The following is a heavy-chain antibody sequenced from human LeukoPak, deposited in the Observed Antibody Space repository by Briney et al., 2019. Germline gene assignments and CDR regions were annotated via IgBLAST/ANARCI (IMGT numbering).Heavy chain of an antibody. CDR2: IRSKAYGGTT. J-gene: IGHJ6*02. D-gene: IGHD5-18*01. Sequence: GGSLRLSCTVSGFTFGDYAMKWVRQAPGKGLEWVGCIRSKAYGGTTEYAASVKGRFIISRDDSTSIAYLQMNSLKTEDTAVYYCTRGPIQLWLYHGMDVWGQGTTVTVSS. CDR3: TRGPIQLWLYHGMDV. V-gene: IGHV3-49*04. CDR1: GFTFGDYA.